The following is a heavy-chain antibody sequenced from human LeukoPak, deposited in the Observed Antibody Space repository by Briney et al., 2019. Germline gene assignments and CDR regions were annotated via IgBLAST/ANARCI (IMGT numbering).Heavy chain of an antibody. J-gene: IGHJ4*02. CDR2: IRYDGSNK. D-gene: IGHD2-15*01. Sequence: GGSLRLSCVASGFTFNKYAVHWVRQAPGKGLEWVAFIRYDGSNKYYADSVKGRFTISRDNSKNTLYLQMNSLRAEDTAVYYCAKDRCSGGSCYCFDYWGQGTLVTVSS. CDR1: GFTFNKYA. V-gene: IGHV3-30*02. CDR3: AKDRCSGGSCYCFDY.